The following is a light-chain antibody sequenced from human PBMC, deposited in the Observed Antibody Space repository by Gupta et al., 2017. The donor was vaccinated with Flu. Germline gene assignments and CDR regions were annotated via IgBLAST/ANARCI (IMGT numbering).Light chain of an antibody. CDR1: LTISSW. V-gene: IGKV1-5*03. Sequence: GDRVTSTGRTSLTISSWLSSYQQKPGNAPKLLIYKASILETGFPSRFSGSESGTECTLTISSLQPDDFATYYCQQYKTYPITFGQGTRLEIK. CDR2: KAS. J-gene: IGKJ5*01. CDR3: QQYKTYPIT.